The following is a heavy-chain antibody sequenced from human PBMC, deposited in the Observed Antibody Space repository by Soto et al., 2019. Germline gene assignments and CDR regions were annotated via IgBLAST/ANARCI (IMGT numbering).Heavy chain of an antibody. Sequence: GGSLRLSCAASGFTFSNAWMSWVRQAPGKGLEWVGRIKSKTGGGTTDYAAPVKGRFTISRDDSKNTLYLQMNSLKTEDTAVYYCTTDLRIQNVLWFGESTYGYWGQGTLVTVSS. D-gene: IGHD3-10*01. V-gene: IGHV3-15*01. CDR3: TTDLRIQNVLWFGESTYGY. CDR2: IKSKTGGGTT. CDR1: GFTFSNAW. J-gene: IGHJ4*02.